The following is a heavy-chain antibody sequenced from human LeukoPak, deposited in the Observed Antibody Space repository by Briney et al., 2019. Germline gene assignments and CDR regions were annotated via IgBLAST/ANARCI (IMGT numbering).Heavy chain of an antibody. V-gene: IGHV3-23*01. J-gene: IGHJ4*02. CDR2: ISGGGSK. CDR3: AKPYQDSNGDHYFFDF. CDR1: GFTFRNYG. D-gene: IGHD2-8*01. Sequence: PGGSLRLSCVVSGFTFRNYGMSWVRQAPKKGLDWVSVISGGGSKYYADSGKGGFTIWRDDCKNTLAMQRKRMRADHTAVYYCAKPYQDSNGDHYFFDFWGQGTLVTVSP.